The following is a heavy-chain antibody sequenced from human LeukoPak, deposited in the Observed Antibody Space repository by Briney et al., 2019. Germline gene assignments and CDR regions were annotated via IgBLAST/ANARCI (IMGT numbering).Heavy chain of an antibody. CDR1: GFTFSSYW. Sequence: GGSLRLSCAAPGFTFSSYWMSWVRRAPGKGLEWVANIKQDGSEKYYVDSVKGRFTISRDNAKNSLYLQMNSLRAEDTAVYYCARDRCTNGVCHPTLDYWGQGTLVTVSS. V-gene: IGHV3-7*01. J-gene: IGHJ4*02. CDR2: IKQDGSEK. D-gene: IGHD2-8*01. CDR3: ARDRCTNGVCHPTLDY.